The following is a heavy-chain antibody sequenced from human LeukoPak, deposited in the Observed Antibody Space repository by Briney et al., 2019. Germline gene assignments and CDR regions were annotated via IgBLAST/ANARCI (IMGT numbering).Heavy chain of an antibody. CDR1: GFTFNGYS. CDR2: ISTSSSYI. J-gene: IGHJ4*02. D-gene: IGHD1-26*01. Sequence: GSLRLSCTASGFTFNGYSMNWVRQAPGKGLEWVSSISTSSSYIYYADSVEGRFTISRNNPKNSLYLQMNSLRDEDTAVYYCARSASSDYWGQGTLVTVSS. V-gene: IGHV3-21*01. CDR3: ARSASSDY.